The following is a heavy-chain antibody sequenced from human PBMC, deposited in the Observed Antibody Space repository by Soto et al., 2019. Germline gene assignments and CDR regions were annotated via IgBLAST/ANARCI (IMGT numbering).Heavy chain of an antibody. V-gene: IGHV1-2*04. Sequence: QVQLVQSGAEVKKPGASVKVSCKASGYTFTGYYMHWVRQAPGQGLEWMGWINPNSGGTNYAQKYQGLGAKTRDTSISTAYWEMSRLRSDDTAVYSCARTARGGRASSGYYYYYYGMDVWGQGTTVTVSS. D-gene: IGHD3-22*01. CDR1: GYTFTGYY. J-gene: IGHJ6*02. CDR2: INPNSGGT. CDR3: ARTARGGRASSGYYYYYYGMDV.